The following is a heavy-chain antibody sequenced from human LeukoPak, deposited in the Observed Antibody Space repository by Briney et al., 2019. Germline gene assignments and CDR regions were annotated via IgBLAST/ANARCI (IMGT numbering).Heavy chain of an antibody. J-gene: IGHJ3*02. V-gene: IGHV1-18*01. D-gene: IGHD1-26*01. CDR3: ARDLISRWELPNDAFDI. CDR2: ISAYNGNT. CDR1: GYTFTSYG. Sequence: ASVKVSCKASGYTFTSYGISWVRQAPGQGLEWMGWISAYNGNTNYAQKLQGRVTMTTDTSTSTAYMELRSLTSDDTAVYYCARDLISRWELPNDAFDIWGQGTMVTVSS.